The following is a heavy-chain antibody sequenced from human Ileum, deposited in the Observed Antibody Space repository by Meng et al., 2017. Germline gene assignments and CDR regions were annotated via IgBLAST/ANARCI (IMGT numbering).Heavy chain of an antibody. D-gene: IGHD4/OR15-4a*01. J-gene: IGHJ3*02. V-gene: IGHV4-38-2*01. CDR2: MYHSGVT. Sequence: SETLSLTCSVSGYLISSGYYWGWIRQPPGKGLEWIATMYHSGVTYYNPSLKSRVNISMDKSKNQFSLKLTSVTAAGTAVYYFARRWSNGANFRAFDIWGQGTMVTVSS. CDR1: GYLISSGYY. CDR3: ARRWSNGANFRAFDI.